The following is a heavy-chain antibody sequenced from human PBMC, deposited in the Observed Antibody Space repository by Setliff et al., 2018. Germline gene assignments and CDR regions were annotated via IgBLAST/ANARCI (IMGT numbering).Heavy chain of an antibody. CDR2: INPGGLSS. V-gene: IGHV1-46*01. D-gene: IGHD6-25*01. CDR3: ARAGLAAAGRKGVFDH. J-gene: IGHJ4*02. CDR1: GYSFTSHY. Sequence: ASVKVSCKTSGYSFTSHYMHWVRQAPGQGLEWMGIINPGGLSSSSTQKFEGRVTMTRDTSTSTVYMEQNSLTSDDTAVYYCARAGLAAAGRKGVFDHWGQGTLVTVSS.